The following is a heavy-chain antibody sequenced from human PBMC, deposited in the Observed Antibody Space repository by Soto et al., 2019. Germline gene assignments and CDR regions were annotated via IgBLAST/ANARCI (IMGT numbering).Heavy chain of an antibody. CDR1: GFTFSGSV. CDR3: LRGGDPGFDA. D-gene: IGHD2-21*01. J-gene: IGHJ4*02. CDR2: IRSKADNDAT. V-gene: IGHV3-73*02. Sequence: VQLVESGGGLVQPGGSLKLSCAASGFTFSGSVMHWVRQASGKWLEWVGRIRSKADNDATAYAAAVNGRFTISRDDSRNTAYLQMNSLKADDTAVYYCLRGGDPGFDAWDQGTLVTVS.